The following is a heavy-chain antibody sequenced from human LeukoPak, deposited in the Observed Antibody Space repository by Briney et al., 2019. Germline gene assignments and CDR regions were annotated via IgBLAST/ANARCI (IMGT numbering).Heavy chain of an antibody. CDR3: ARGGGYSSGWYFNIFDY. CDR2: IIPIFGTA. Sequence: SVKVSCKASGGTFSSYAISWVRQAPGQGLEWMGGIIPIFGTANYAQKFQGRVTITADESTSTAYMELSSLRSEDTAVYYCARGGGYSSGWYFNIFDYWGQGTLVTVSS. D-gene: IGHD6-19*01. CDR1: GGTFSSYA. V-gene: IGHV1-69*13. J-gene: IGHJ4*02.